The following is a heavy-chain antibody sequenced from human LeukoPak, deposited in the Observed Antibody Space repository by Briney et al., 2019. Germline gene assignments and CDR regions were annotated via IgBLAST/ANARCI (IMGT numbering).Heavy chain of an antibody. J-gene: IGHJ4*02. CDR1: GFTFSSYS. Sequence: PGGSLRLSCAASGFTFSSYSMNWVRQAPGKGLEWVSYISSSSSTIYYADSVKGRFTISRDNAKNSLYLQMNSLRAEDTAVYHCAREKRGHSYGYCLDYWGQGTLVTVSS. CDR3: AREKRGHSYGYCLDY. CDR2: ISSSSSTI. D-gene: IGHD5-18*01. V-gene: IGHV3-48*01.